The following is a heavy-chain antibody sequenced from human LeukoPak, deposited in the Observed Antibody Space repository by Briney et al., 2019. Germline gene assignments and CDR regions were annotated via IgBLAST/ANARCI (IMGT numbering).Heavy chain of an antibody. J-gene: IGHJ4*02. D-gene: IGHD6-19*01. CDR2: ISGSGGST. Sequence: GGSLRLSCAASGFTLSSYAMSWVRQAPGKGLEWVSAISGSGGSTYYADSVKGRFTISRDNAKNSLYLQMNSLRAEDTAVYYCAKGGWSFDYWGQGTLVTVSS. CDR3: AKGGWSFDY. V-gene: IGHV3-23*01. CDR1: GFTLSSYA.